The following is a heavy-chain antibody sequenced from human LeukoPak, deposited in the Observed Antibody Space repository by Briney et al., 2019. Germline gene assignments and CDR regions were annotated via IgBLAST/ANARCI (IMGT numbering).Heavy chain of an antibody. CDR1: GFTFSRYS. CDR3: ARDSIVGATRWFDP. J-gene: IGHJ5*02. D-gene: IGHD1-26*01. CDR2: ISSSSSYI. V-gene: IGHV3-21*01. Sequence: GVALRLSCAASGFTFSRYSMNWVRQAPGKGLEGVSFISSSSSYIYYADSVKGRFTISRDNAKTSLYLQMNSLRAEDTAVYYCARDSIVGATRWFDPWGQGTLVTVSS.